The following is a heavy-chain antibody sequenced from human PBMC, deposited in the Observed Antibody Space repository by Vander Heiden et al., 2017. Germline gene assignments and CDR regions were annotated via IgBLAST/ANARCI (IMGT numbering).Heavy chain of an antibody. J-gene: IGHJ6*02. CDR1: GFPFGGYA. CDR3: ARAYSSRGYYYGMDV. Sequence: EVQLLESGGGLVQPGGSLRLSCAASGFPFGGYAMSWVRQAPGKGLEGVSAISGSGGSTYYADSVKGRFTISRDNSKNTLYLQMNSLRAEDTAVYYCARAYSSRGYYYGMDVWGQGTTVTVSS. V-gene: IGHV3-23*01. CDR2: ISGSGGST. D-gene: IGHD6-13*01.